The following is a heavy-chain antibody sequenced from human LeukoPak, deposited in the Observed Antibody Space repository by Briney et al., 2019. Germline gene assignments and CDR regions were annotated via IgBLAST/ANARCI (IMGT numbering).Heavy chain of an antibody. CDR2: INHSGST. D-gene: IGHD3-10*01. V-gene: IGHV4-34*01. CDR1: GGSFSGYY. CDR3: ARQRRVRGAKEVYYYYYYYMDV. Sequence: PSETLSLTCAVYGGSFSGYYWSWIRQPPGKGLEWIGEINHSGSTNYNPSLKSRVTISVDTSKNQFSLKLSSVTAADTAVYYCARQRRVRGAKEVYYYYYYYMDVWGKGTTVTVSS. J-gene: IGHJ6*03.